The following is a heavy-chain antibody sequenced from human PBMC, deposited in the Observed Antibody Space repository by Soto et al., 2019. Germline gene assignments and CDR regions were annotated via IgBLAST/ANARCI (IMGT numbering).Heavy chain of an antibody. CDR1: GFTFSSYA. V-gene: IGHV3-23*01. J-gene: IGHJ6*02. CDR3: AKERAAACWYGMDV. Sequence: DVQLLESGGGLVQPGGSLRLSCAASGFTFSSYAMNWVRQAPGKGLEWVSAISGSGGSTYYADSVKGRFTISRDNPRKTLDLKRKRLRAEDTAVYYCAKERAAACWYGMDVWGQGTTVNGSS. CDR2: ISGSGGST. D-gene: IGHD6-13*01.